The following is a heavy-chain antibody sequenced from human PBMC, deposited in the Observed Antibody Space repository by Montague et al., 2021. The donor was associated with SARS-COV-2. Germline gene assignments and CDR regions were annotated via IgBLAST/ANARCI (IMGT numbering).Heavy chain of an antibody. D-gene: IGHD1-1*01. CDR2: INYGGST. Sequence: SETLSLTCAVYGGSFSDYHCTWIRQSPGEGLEWIGQINYGGSTKYNPSLKSRFTIAIDTSKNQFSLKLTSVTAADTAVYYCARGAPGYWGQGTLVTVSS. CDR1: GGSFSDYH. J-gene: IGHJ4*02. V-gene: IGHV4-34*01. CDR3: ARGAPGY.